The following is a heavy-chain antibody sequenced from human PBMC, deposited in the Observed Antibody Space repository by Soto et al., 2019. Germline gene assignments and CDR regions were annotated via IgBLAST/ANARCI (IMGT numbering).Heavy chain of an antibody. Sequence: GGSLRLSCAASGFTFSSYAMSWVRQAPGKGLEWVSAISGSGGSTYYADSVKGRFTISRDNSKNTLYLQMNSLRAEDTAVYYCAKSPPPFRYSSSYYFDYWGQGTLVTVSS. CDR3: AKSPPPFRYSSSYYFDY. J-gene: IGHJ4*02. D-gene: IGHD6-6*01. CDR2: ISGSGGST. V-gene: IGHV3-23*01. CDR1: GFTFSSYA.